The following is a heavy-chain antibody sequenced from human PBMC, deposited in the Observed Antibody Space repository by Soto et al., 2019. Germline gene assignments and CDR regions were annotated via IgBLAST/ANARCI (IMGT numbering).Heavy chain of an antibody. CDR3: AGGYGGYFDY. CDR2: IYSGDST. J-gene: IGHJ4*02. CDR1: GFTVRSNY. Sequence: GGSLRLSCAASGFTVRSNYMSWVRQAPGKGLEWVSVIYSGDSTHYADSVKGRFTISRDNSKNTLYLQMNSLRAEDTAVYYCAGGYGGYFDYWGQGTLVTVSS. D-gene: IGHD5-12*01. V-gene: IGHV3-66*01.